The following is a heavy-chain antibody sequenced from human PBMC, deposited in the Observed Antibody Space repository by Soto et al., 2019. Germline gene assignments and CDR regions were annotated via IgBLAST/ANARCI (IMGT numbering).Heavy chain of an antibody. V-gene: IGHV1-69*04. CDR2: IIPILSIA. D-gene: IGHD2-15*01. CDR3: ARDPRGGCSGGSCYSGRHHYYYGMDV. CDR1: GGTFSSYT. Sequence: GASVKVSCKASGGTFSSYTISWVRQAPGQGLEWMGRIIPILSIANYAQKIQGRVTITADKSTSTAYMELSSLRSEDTAVFYCARDPRGGCSGGSCYSGRHHYYYGMDVWGQGTTVTVSS. J-gene: IGHJ6*02.